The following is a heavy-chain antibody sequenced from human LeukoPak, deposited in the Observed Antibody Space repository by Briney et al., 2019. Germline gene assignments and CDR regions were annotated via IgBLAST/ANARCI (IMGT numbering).Heavy chain of an antibody. V-gene: IGHV4-34*01. J-gene: IGHJ4*02. CDR3: ASANGSGKTYRIDY. CDR2: INHSGST. Sequence: SETLSLTCAVYGGSFSGYYWSWVRQPPGKGLEWIGEINHSGSTNYNPSLKSRVTISVDTSKNQFSLKLSSVTATDTAVYYCASANGSGKTYRIDYWGQGTLVTVSS. D-gene: IGHD3-10*01. CDR1: GGSFSGYY.